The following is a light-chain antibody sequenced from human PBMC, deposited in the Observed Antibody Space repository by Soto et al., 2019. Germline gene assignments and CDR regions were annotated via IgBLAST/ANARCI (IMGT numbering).Light chain of an antibody. J-gene: IGLJ1*01. CDR3: RSFTCTSTRR. Sequence: QSALTQPASVSGSPGQSITISCTATSSHIGSYDYVSWYQQHPGKAPNLIIYEVTDRPSGVSSRFSGSKSGNTASLTISGLQAEDEADYYCRSFTCTSTRRFGSGTKVTVL. CDR1: SSHIGSYDY. V-gene: IGLV2-14*01. CDR2: EVT.